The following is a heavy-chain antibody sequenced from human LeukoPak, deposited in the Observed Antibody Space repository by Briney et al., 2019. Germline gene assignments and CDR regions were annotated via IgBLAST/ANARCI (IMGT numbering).Heavy chain of an antibody. Sequence: GGSLRLSCAASGFSFNSYELNWVRQAPGKGLEWISYISSSGDTIYYADSVKGRFSISRDNAKMSLYLLMHSLRADDTAVYYCARVAYSSAWSANWFDPWGQGTLVTVSS. V-gene: IGHV3-48*03. J-gene: IGHJ5*02. CDR2: ISSSGDTI. CDR3: ARVAYSSAWSANWFDP. D-gene: IGHD6-19*01. CDR1: GFSFNSYE.